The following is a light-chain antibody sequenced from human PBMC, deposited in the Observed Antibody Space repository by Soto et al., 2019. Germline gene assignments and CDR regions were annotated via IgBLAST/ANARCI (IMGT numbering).Light chain of an antibody. CDR1: QSLLHSNGYNY. CDR3: MQALQTTWT. V-gene: IGKV2-28*01. J-gene: IGKJ1*01. Sequence: DIVMTQSPLSLPVTPGEPASISCRSSQSLLHSNGYNYLDWYLQKPGQSPQLLIYLGSNRASGVPDRFSGCGSGTDFTLKISRVEAEDVGVYYCMQALQTTWTFGQGTKV. CDR2: LGS.